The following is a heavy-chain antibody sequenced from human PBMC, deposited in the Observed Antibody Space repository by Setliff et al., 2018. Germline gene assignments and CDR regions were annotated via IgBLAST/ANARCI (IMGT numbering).Heavy chain of an antibody. J-gene: IGHJ5*02. CDR3: ARSRTGEYSSGWLNWLDP. CDR2: INNNGGST. CDR1: GFVFSWYA. D-gene: IGHD6-19*01. V-gene: IGHV3-64*01. Sequence: HPGGSLRLSCAASGFVFSWYAMYWVRQAPGKGLEYVSAINNNGGSTYYANSVKGRFTISRDNSKNTLYLQMGSLRPDDMAVYYCARSRTGEYSSGWLNWLDPWGQGTQVTVSS.